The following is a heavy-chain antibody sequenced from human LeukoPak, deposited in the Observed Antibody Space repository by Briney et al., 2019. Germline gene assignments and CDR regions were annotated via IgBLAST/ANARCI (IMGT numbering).Heavy chain of an antibody. Sequence: PGGSLRLSCAASGFTFSSYSMNWVRQAPGKGLKWVSALSGSGGDTYYADSVKGRFTISRDNSKNTLYLQMHSLTAEDTAVYYCARGLRYYDILTGYTSKYYFDYWGQGTLVTVSS. CDR1: GFTFSSYS. CDR3: ARGLRYYDILTGYTSKYYFDY. CDR2: LSGSGGDT. D-gene: IGHD3-9*01. J-gene: IGHJ4*02. V-gene: IGHV3-23*01.